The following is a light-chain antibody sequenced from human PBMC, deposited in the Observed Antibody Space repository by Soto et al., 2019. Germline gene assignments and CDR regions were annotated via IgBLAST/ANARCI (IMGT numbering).Light chain of an antibody. J-gene: IGKJ5*01. Sequence: EIVMTQSPGTLSVSPGERATLSCRASQSVNSNLAWYQQKPGQAPRLLIYGASTRATGIPARFSGSGSGTEFTLTISSLEPEDFAVYYCQQRSNWPPEITFGQGTRLEIK. CDR3: QQRSNWPPEIT. V-gene: IGKV3-15*01. CDR2: GAS. CDR1: QSVNSN.